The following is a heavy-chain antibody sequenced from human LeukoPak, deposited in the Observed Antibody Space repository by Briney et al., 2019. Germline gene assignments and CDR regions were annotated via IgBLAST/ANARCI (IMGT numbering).Heavy chain of an antibody. J-gene: IGHJ4*02. CDR1: GYTLTGYY. D-gene: IGHD6-6*01. Sequence: ASVKVSCKASGYTLTGYYMHWVRQAPGQGLEWMGWINPNSGGTNYAQKFQGRVTMTRDTSISTAYMELSRLRSDDTAVYYCARWAPLYRQLVPGVVYYFDYWGQGTLVTVSS. CDR2: INPNSGGT. V-gene: IGHV1-2*02. CDR3: ARWAPLYRQLVPGVVYYFDY.